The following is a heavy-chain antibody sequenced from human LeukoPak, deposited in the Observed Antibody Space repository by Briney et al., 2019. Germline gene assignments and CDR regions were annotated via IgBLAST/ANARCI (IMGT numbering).Heavy chain of an antibody. J-gene: IGHJ4*02. Sequence: GGSLRLSCAASGFTFNTLWMSWVRQASGKGLEWVANINGGGSAEYYAESVKGRFTISRDNAENSVHLQMNSLRAEDTAVYYCARDWEISRDYWGQGTLVTVSS. CDR3: ARDWEISRDY. D-gene: IGHD2-2*01. V-gene: IGHV3-7*01. CDR2: INGGGSAE. CDR1: GFTFNTLW.